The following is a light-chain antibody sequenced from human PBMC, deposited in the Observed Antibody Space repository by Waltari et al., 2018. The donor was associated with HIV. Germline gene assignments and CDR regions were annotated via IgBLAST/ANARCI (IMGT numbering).Light chain of an antibody. CDR1: RSHLGNNF. V-gene: IGLV1-47*02. Sequence: QSVLTQTPSMSRPPGQRVFISCSGSRSHLGNNFLSLFQQVSGRPPKLIIYNSDQRPSGVPDRFSAAKSGSSASLAITGLQSDDEAVYFCASRDDNLSHWVFGGGTKLTV. CDR2: NSD. J-gene: IGLJ3*02. CDR3: ASRDDNLSHWV.